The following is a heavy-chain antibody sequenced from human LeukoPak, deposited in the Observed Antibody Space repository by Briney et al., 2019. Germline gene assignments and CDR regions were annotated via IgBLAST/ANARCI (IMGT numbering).Heavy chain of an antibody. Sequence: PGGSLRLSCAASGFTFSSYAMHWVRQAPGKGLEYVSAISSNGGSTYYANSVKGRFTISRDNSKNTLYLQMGSLRAEDMAVYYCARDLAVAGTRVGYWGQGTLVTVSS. J-gene: IGHJ4*02. CDR1: GFTFSSYA. CDR2: ISSNGGST. V-gene: IGHV3-64*01. D-gene: IGHD6-19*01. CDR3: ARDLAVAGTRVGY.